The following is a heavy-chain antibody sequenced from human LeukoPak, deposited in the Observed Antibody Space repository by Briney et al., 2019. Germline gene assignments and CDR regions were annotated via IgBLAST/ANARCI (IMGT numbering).Heavy chain of an antibody. Sequence: GGSLRLSCAASGFTFSSYGMHWVRQVPGKGLEWVSGISRNSDGIGYADSVKGRFTMSRDNAKNSLYLQMNSLRAEDTALYYCAKSGTAAAGTFDNWGQGTLVTVSS. CDR2: ISRNSDGI. CDR1: GFTFSSYG. D-gene: IGHD6-13*01. J-gene: IGHJ4*02. CDR3: AKSGTAAAGTFDN. V-gene: IGHV3-9*01.